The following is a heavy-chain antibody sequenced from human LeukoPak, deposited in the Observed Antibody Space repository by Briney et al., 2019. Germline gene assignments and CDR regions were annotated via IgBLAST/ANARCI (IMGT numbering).Heavy chain of an antibody. V-gene: IGHV4-4*07. Sequence: PSETLSLTCTVSGASISPYYWNLIRQPAGKGLEWIGRLYPSGSSDYNPSLKSRVSISVGTSNNQFSLRVTSVTAADTAIYYCARDLSGSLYFDYWGQGILVTVSA. CDR1: GASISPYY. CDR2: LYPSGSS. J-gene: IGHJ4*02. D-gene: IGHD3-10*01. CDR3: ARDLSGSLYFDY.